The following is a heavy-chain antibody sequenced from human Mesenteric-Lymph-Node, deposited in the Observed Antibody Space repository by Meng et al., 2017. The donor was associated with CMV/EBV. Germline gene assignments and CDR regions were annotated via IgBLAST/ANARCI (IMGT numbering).Heavy chain of an antibody. D-gene: IGHD6-13*01. CDR3: VSEGIAAAGNSFDY. J-gene: IGHJ4*02. Sequence: GESLKISCAASGFTFSSFAMHWVRQAPGKGLEWVAVISYDGSKKYYADSVKGRFTISRDNSKNTVNLQMDSLRAEDTAVYYCVSEGIAAAGNSFDYWGQGTLVTVSS. V-gene: IGHV3-30-3*01. CDR1: GFTFSSFA. CDR2: ISYDGSKK.